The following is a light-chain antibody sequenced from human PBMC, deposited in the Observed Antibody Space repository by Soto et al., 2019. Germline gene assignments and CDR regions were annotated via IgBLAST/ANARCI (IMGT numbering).Light chain of an antibody. CDR1: SSAFGSYNR. J-gene: IGLJ1*01. Sequence: QSCLTQPPSVSGSPGQSVTIPYTGTSSAFGSYNRVSWYQRPPGTGPKLMIYEVSNRPSGVPDRFSGSKSGNTASLTISGLQAEDEAEYYCSLYTTDSTYVFGTGTKVTVL. V-gene: IGLV2-18*01. CDR2: EVS. CDR3: SLYTTDSTYV.